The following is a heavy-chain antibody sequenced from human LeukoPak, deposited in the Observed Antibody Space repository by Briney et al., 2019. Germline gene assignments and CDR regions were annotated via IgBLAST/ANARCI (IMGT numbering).Heavy chain of an antibody. CDR1: GGSISSSSYY. J-gene: IGHJ1*01. CDR3: ASFDYDSSGYLIEYFQH. V-gene: IGHV4-39*01. Sequence: PSETLSLTCTVSGGSISSSSYYWGWIRQPPGKGLEWIGSIYYSGSTYYNPSLKSRVTISVDTSKNRFSLKLSSVTAADTAVYYCASFDYDSSGYLIEYFQHWGQGTLVTVSS. D-gene: IGHD3-22*01. CDR2: IYYSGST.